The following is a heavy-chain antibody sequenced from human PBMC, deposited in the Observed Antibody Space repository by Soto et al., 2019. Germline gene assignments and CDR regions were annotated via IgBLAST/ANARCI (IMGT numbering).Heavy chain of an antibody. CDR2: VIPMLGTA. V-gene: IGHV1-69*08. D-gene: IGHD2-21*01. CDR1: GGTFSSYS. Sequence: QVQLVQSGAEVKKPGSSVKVSCKASGGTFSSYSITWVRQAPGQGLEWMGRVIPMLGTANYAQKFQGRVTITADKSTNTAYMELNSLRAEDMAVYYCASIETQNCGGDCSDAFDIWGQGTMVTVSS. J-gene: IGHJ3*02. CDR3: ASIETQNCGGDCSDAFDI.